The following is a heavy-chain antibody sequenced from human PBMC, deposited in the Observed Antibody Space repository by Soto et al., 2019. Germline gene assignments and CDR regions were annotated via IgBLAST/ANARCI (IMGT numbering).Heavy chain of an antibody. CDR1: GFTFSSYA. Sequence: QVQLVESGGGVVQPGRSLRLSCAASGFTFSSYAMHWVRQAPGKGLEWVAVISYDGSKKYYADSVKGRFTISRDNSKNTLYLQMNSLRPEDTAVFYCARNQWELLHTGPFDYWGQGTLVTVSX. CDR3: ARNQWELLHTGPFDY. CDR2: ISYDGSKK. J-gene: IGHJ4*02. V-gene: IGHV3-30-3*01. D-gene: IGHD1-26*01.